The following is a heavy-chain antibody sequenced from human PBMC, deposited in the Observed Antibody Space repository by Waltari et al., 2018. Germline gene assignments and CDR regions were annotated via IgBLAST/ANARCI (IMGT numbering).Heavy chain of an antibody. D-gene: IGHD3-22*01. CDR1: GGTFSSNA. V-gene: IGHV1-69*01. CDR2: IIPIFGTA. CDR3: AREGYYDSSGYYFDY. Sequence: VRLVRSGARWKKPGSWVKVSCKPSGGTFSSNALNWCGRAPGQGLEWMGGIIPIFGTANYAQKFQGRVTITADESTSTAYMELSSLRSEDTAVYYCAREGYYDSSGYYFDYWGQGTLVTVSS. J-gene: IGHJ4*02.